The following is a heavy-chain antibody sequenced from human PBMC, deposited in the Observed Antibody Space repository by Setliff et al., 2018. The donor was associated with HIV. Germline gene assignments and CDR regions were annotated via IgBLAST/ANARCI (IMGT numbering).Heavy chain of an antibody. CDR1: GGSISSYY. D-gene: IGHD6-6*01. V-gene: IGHV4-59*06. Sequence: SETLSLTCSVSGGSISSYYWSWIRQLPGKGLEWIGHISYTGSTYYNPSLKSRLTISIDTSKNQFSLKLSSVTAADTAVYYCARERGSSSGYYYYGMDVWGQGTTVTVS. CDR2: ISYTGST. J-gene: IGHJ6*02. CDR3: ARERGSSSGYYYYGMDV.